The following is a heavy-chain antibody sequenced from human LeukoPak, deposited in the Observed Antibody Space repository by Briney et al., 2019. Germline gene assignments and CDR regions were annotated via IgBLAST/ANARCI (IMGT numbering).Heavy chain of an antibody. CDR3: ARENTIFGVVQYYFDY. V-gene: IGHV3-21*01. J-gene: IGHJ4*02. Sequence: GGSLRLSCAASGFTFSNSAMNWVRQAPGKGLEWVSSINNVGSHIYYADSVKGRFTISRDNAKNSLYLQMNSLRAEDTAVYYCARENTIFGVVQYYFDYWGQGTLVTVSS. CDR2: INNVGSHI. CDR1: GFTFSNSA. D-gene: IGHD3-3*01.